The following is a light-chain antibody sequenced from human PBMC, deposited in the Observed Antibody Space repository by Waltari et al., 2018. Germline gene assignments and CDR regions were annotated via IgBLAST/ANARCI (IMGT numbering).Light chain of an antibody. CDR1: QSISRY. CDR2: GAS. CDR3: QHHFRLPAT. J-gene: IGKJ1*01. V-gene: IGKV3-20*01. Sequence: IMLTQSPGPLSLSPGERATLSCRASQSISRYLAWYQQNPGQAPRLLIYGASTRATGIPDRFSGSGSGTDVSLTISGLEPEDSAVYYCQHHFRLPATFGQGTKVEIK.